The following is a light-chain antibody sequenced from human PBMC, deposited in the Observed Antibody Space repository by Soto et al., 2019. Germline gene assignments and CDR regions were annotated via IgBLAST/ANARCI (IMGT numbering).Light chain of an antibody. Sequence: EIVLTQSPGTLSLSPGERATLSCRASQSVTSTYLDWYQQKPGQAPRLLIYGASSRAIGIPDRFSGSVSGSDFILTINRLEPEDFAVYYCQQYGSSHTFGQGGRLEI. CDR3: QQYGSSHT. CDR2: GAS. CDR1: QSVTSTY. V-gene: IGKV3-20*01. J-gene: IGKJ5*01.